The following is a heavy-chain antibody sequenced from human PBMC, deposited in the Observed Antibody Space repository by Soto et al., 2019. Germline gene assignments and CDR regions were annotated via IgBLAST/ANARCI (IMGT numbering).Heavy chain of an antibody. CDR3: ARLEGDSSGYYFNYYYGMDV. CDR2: INHSGST. CDR1: GGSFSGYY. D-gene: IGHD3-22*01. Sequence: LSLTCAVYGGSFSGYYWSWIRQPPGKGLEWIGEINHSGSTNYSPSLKSRVTISVDTSKNQFSLKLSSVTAADTAVYYCARLEGDSSGYYFNYYYGMDVWGQGTTVTVSS. J-gene: IGHJ6*02. V-gene: IGHV4-34*01.